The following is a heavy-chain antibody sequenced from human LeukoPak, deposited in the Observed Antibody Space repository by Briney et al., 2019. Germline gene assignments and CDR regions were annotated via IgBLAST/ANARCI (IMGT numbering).Heavy chain of an antibody. Sequence: HGESLKISCKGSGYSFTSYWIGWVRQMPGKGLEWMGIIYPGDSDTRYSPSFQGQVTISADKSISTAYLQWSSLKASDTAMYYCARRMIVVVSNEYYFDYWGQGTLVTVSS. CDR2: IYPGDSDT. V-gene: IGHV5-51*01. J-gene: IGHJ4*02. CDR3: ARRMIVVVSNEYYFDY. CDR1: GYSFTSYW. D-gene: IGHD3-22*01.